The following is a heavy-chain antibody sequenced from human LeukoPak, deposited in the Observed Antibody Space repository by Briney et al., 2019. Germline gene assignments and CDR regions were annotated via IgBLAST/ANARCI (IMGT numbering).Heavy chain of an antibody. D-gene: IGHD6-19*01. CDR2: TYYRSKWYN. J-gene: IGHJ6*04. V-gene: IGHV6-1*01. Sequence: SQTLSLTCAISGDSVSSNSAAWNWIRQSPSRGLEWLGRTYYRSKWYNDYAVSVKSRITINPDTSKNQFSLQLNSVTPEDTAVYYCARVPHYSSGWPYYYYGMDVWGKGTTVTVSS. CDR1: GDSVSSNSAA. CDR3: ARVPHYSSGWPYYYYGMDV.